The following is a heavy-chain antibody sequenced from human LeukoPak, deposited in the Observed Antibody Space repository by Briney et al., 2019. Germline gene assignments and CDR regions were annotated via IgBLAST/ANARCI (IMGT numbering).Heavy chain of an antibody. V-gene: IGHV3-23*01. D-gene: IGHD6-13*01. J-gene: IGHJ4*02. CDR1: GFTFSSYG. Sequence: PGGSLRLSCAASGFTFSSYGMHWVRQAPGKGLELVSAISGSGGSTYYADSVKGRFTISRDNSKNTLYLQMNNLRAEDTAVYYCTKDSDLAAAGYFDYWGKGTLVTVSS. CDR3: TKDSDLAAAGYFDY. CDR2: ISGSGGST.